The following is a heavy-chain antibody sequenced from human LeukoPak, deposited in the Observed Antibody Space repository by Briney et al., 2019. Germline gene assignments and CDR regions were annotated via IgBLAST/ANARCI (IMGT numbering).Heavy chain of an antibody. J-gene: IGHJ4*02. V-gene: IGHV3-23*01. D-gene: IGHD3-9*01. CDR1: GFTFSTYA. Sequence: PGGSLRLSCAASGFTFSTYAMSWVRQAPGKVLEWVSTISGSGGSTYYADSVKGRFTISRDNSKNTLSLQMNSLTAEDTAAYYCAKAHTTSHLTGYYCFDYWGQGTLVTVSS. CDR3: AKAHTTSHLTGYYCFDY. CDR2: ISGSGGST.